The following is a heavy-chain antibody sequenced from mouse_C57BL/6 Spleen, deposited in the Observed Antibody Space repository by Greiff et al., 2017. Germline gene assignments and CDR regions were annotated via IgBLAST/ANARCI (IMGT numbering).Heavy chain of an antibody. Sequence: QVQLQQPGAELVKPGASVKMSCKASGYTFTSYWITWVKQRPGQGLEWIGDIYPGSGSTNYNEKFKSKATLTVDTSSSAAYMQLSSLTSEDSAVYYCARWDSYYGYDEDYWGQGTTLTVSS. V-gene: IGHV1-55*01. CDR3: ARWDSYYGYDEDY. D-gene: IGHD2-9*01. CDR2: IYPGSGST. J-gene: IGHJ2*01. CDR1: GYTFTSYW.